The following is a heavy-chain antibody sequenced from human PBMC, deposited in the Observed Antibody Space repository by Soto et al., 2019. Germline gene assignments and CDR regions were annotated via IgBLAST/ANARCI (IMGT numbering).Heavy chain of an antibody. D-gene: IGHD6-19*01. V-gene: IGHV3-30*18. J-gene: IGHJ4*02. CDR2: ISYDGSNK. CDR3: AKDRGSGWYGDY. CDR1: GFTFSSYG. Sequence: GGSLRLSCAACGFTFSSYGMHWVRQAPGKGLEWVAVISYDGSNKYYADSVKGRFTISRDNSKNTLYLQMNSLRAEDTAVYYCAKDRGSGWYGDYWGQGTLVTVSS.